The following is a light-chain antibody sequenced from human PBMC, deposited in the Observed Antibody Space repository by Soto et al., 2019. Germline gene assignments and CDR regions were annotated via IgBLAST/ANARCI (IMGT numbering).Light chain of an antibody. CDR3: QQYGISGP. J-gene: IGKJ1*01. CDR1: QIVSSSY. V-gene: IGKV3-20*01. CDR2: GAS. Sequence: EIVLTQSPGTLSLSPGERATLSCRASQIVSSSYLAWYQQKPGQAPRLLIYGASNRATGIPDRFSGSGSGTDFTLTISRLEPEDIAVYYCQQYGISGPFGQGTKVAIK.